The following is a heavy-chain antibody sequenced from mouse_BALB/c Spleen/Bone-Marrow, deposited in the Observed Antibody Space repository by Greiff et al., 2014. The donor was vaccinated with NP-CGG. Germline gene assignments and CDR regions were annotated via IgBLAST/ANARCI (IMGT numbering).Heavy chain of an antibody. J-gene: IGHJ2*01. CDR1: GFTFRSFG. CDR2: ISGGTSTI. CDR3: VRGGYYVPSYFDS. D-gene: IGHD2-3*01. Sequence: EVQLVESGGGLVQPGGSRKLSCAASGFTFRSFGMHWARQAPEKGLEWVAYISGGTSTICYADTVKGRFTISIDNPNNTLFLQMTSLRSEDTAMYYCVRGGYYVPSYFDSWGQGTTLTVSS. V-gene: IGHV5-17*02.